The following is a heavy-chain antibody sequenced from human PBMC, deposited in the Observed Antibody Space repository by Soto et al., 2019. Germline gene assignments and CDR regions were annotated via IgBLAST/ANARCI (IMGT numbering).Heavy chain of an antibody. V-gene: IGHV4-4*07. CDR3: ARDQGGYSSGWYYFDY. Sequence: PSGTLSLTCPVSGGSISSYYWSWIRQPAGKGLEWIGRIYTSGSTNYNPSLKSRVTMSVDTSKNQFSLKLSSVTAADTAVYYCARDQGGYSSGWYYFDYWGQGTLVTVS. CDR2: IYTSGST. CDR1: GGSISSYY. D-gene: IGHD6-19*01. J-gene: IGHJ4*02.